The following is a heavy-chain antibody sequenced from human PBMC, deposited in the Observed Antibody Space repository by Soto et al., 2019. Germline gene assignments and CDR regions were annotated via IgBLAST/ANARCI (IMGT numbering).Heavy chain of an antibody. CDR3: ARGTFGYSYGDYYYYGMDV. CDR1: GGSISSYY. V-gene: IGHV4-59*01. Sequence: SETLSLTCTVSGGSISSYYWSWIRQPPGKGLEWIGYIYYSGSTNYNPSLKSRVTISVDTSKNQFSLKLSSVTAADTAVYYCARGTFGYSYGDYYYYGMDVWGQGTTVTVSS. CDR2: IYYSGST. D-gene: IGHD5-18*01. J-gene: IGHJ6*02.